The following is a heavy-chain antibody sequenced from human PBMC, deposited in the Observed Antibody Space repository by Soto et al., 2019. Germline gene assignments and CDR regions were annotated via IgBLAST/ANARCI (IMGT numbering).Heavy chain of an antibody. J-gene: IGHJ3*02. CDR3: FVVTATDDAFDI. CDR2: IYYSGST. V-gene: IGHV4-39*01. D-gene: IGHD2-2*01. Sequence: QLQLQESGPGLVKPSETLSLTCTVSGGSISSSSYYWGWIRQPPGKGLEWIGSIYYSGSTYYNPSLKSRVTISVETSKNQFSLKLSSVTAADTAVYYCFVVTATDDAFDIWGQGTMVTVSS. CDR1: GGSISSSSYY.